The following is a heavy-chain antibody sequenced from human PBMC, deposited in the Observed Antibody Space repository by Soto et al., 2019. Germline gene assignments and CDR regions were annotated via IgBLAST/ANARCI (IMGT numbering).Heavy chain of an antibody. J-gene: IGHJ6*02. CDR3: ARTEPDFVVVVAATRYGMDV. CDR2: IDPSDSYT. V-gene: IGHV5-10-1*01. Sequence: ESLKISCKGSGYSFTSYWISWVRQMPGKGLEWMGRIDPSDSYTNYSPSFQGHVTISADKSISTAYLQWSSLKASDTAMYYCARTEPDFVVVVAATRYGMDVWGQGTTVNVSS. CDR1: GYSFTSYW. D-gene: IGHD2-15*01.